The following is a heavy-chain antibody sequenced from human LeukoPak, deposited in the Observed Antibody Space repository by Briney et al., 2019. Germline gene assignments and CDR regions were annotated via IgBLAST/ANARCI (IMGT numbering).Heavy chain of an antibody. CDR3: ARDDDGIYGMDV. Sequence: GGSLRLSCAASGFTFSSYAMHWVRQAPGKGLEWVSYISSSGSTIYYADSVKGRFTISRDNAKNSLYLQMNSLRAEDTAVYYCARDDDGIYGMDVWGQGTTVTVSS. J-gene: IGHJ6*02. V-gene: IGHV3-48*03. CDR1: GFTFSSYA. CDR2: ISSSGSTI.